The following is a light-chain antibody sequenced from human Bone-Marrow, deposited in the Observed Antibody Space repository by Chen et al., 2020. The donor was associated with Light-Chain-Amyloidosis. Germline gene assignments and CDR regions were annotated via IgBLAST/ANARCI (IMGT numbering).Light chain of an antibody. V-gene: IGLV3-25*03. CDR2: RET. J-gene: IGLJ2*01. Sequence: SYELTQPPSVSVSPGQTARITCSGDDLPTKYAYWYKQKPGQAPVLVIHRETERPSGISERFSGSSSGTTATLTISGVQAEDEADYHCQSADSSGTYEVIFGGGTKLTVL. CDR3: QSADSSGTYEVI. CDR1: DLPTKY.